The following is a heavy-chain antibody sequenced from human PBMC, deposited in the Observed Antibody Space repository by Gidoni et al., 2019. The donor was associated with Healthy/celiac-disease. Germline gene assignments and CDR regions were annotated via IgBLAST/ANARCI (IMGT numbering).Heavy chain of an antibody. D-gene: IGHD6-6*01. V-gene: IGHV4-34*01. Sequence: QVQLQQWGAGLLKPSETLSLTCAVYGGSFSGYYWSWIRQPPGKGLEWIGEINHSGSTNYNPSLKSRVTISVDTSKNQFSLKLSSVTAADTAVYYCARALRARARAFDIWGQGTMVTVSS. CDR1: GGSFSGYY. CDR3: ARALRARARAFDI. CDR2: INHSGST. J-gene: IGHJ3*02.